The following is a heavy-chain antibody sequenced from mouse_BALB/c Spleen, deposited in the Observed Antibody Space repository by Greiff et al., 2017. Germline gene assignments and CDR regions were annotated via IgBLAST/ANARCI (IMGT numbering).Heavy chain of an antibody. Sequence: EVNLVESGGGLVQPGGSLKLSCAASGFTFSSYGMSWVRQTPDKRLELVATINSNGGSTYYPDSVKGRFTISRDNAKNTLYLQMSSLKSEDTAMYYCAREGLRYGFAYWGQGTLVTVSA. J-gene: IGHJ3*01. CDR2: INSNGGST. CDR1: GFTFSSYG. V-gene: IGHV5-6-3*01. D-gene: IGHD2-14*01. CDR3: AREGLRYGFAY.